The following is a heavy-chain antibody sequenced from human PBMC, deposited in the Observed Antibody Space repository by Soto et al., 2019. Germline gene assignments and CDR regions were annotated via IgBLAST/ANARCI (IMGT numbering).Heavy chain of an antibody. CDR1: GGTFSSYA. Sequence: SVKVSCKASGGTFSSYAISWVRQAPGQGLEWMGGIIPIFGTANYAQKFQGRVTITADESTSTAYMELSSLRSEDTAVYYCARVPEDRTTVAAGYYYGMDVWGQGTTVTVSS. J-gene: IGHJ6*02. CDR2: IIPIFGTA. V-gene: IGHV1-69*13. D-gene: IGHD4-17*01. CDR3: ARVPEDRTTVAAGYYYGMDV.